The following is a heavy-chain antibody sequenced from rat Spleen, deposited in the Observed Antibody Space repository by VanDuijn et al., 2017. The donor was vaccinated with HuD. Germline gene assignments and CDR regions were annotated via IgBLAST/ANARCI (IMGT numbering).Heavy chain of an antibody. CDR1: GFSLTDYS. J-gene: IGHJ3*01. CDR2: MWSGGST. D-gene: IGHD1-2*01. V-gene: IGHV2S63*01. Sequence: EVQVKESGPGLVQPSQTLSLTCTVSGFSLTDYSVHWVRQPPGKGLEWMGVMWSGGSTAYNSVLKSRLSISRDTSKSQVFLKMNSLQTEDTAIYYCTRGITIAAISTFGHWGQGTPVTVSS. CDR3: TRGITIAAISTFGH.